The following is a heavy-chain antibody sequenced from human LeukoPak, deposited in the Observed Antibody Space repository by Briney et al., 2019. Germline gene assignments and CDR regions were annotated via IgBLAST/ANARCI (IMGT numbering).Heavy chain of an antibody. CDR3: ARAPREYSYGTYYFDY. V-gene: IGHV3-20*04. D-gene: IGHD5-18*01. Sequence: GGSLRLSCAASGFTLDDYGMSWVRHAPGKGLEWVSGINWNGGNTVYADSVKGRFTISRDNAKNSLYLQMNSLRAEDTALYYCARAPREYSYGTYYFDYWGQGTLVTVSS. CDR2: INWNGGNT. J-gene: IGHJ4*02. CDR1: GFTLDDYG.